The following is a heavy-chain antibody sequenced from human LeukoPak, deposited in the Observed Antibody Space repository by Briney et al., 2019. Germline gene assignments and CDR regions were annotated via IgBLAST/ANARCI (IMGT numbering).Heavy chain of an antibody. CDR2: IYPGDSDT. CDR1: GYRFTSYW. CDR3: ARHGAVVVPAEFDY. V-gene: IGHV5-51*01. Sequence: GGALKISGKGSGYRFTSYWIGGVRQMPGKGLEGMGIIYPGDSDTRYRPSFQGQVTISANKSNSNSYLQWSSLNASDTAMYYCARHGAVVVPAEFDYWGQGTLVTVSS. D-gene: IGHD2-2*01. J-gene: IGHJ4*02.